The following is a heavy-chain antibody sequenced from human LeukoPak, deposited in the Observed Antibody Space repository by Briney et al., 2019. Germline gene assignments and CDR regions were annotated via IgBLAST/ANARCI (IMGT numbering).Heavy chain of an antibody. J-gene: IGHJ4*02. Sequence: GGSPRPSGAASGLALSSYRINKVHQAPGKGLEWVSYISTSSSDTSYADSVKGRFTISRDNAKNSLYLQMNSLRAEDTAVYYCARPIVATNLDYWGQGTLVTVSS. D-gene: IGHD5-12*01. CDR2: ISTSSSDT. V-gene: IGHV3-21*05. CDR3: ARPIVATNLDY. CDR1: GLALSSYR.